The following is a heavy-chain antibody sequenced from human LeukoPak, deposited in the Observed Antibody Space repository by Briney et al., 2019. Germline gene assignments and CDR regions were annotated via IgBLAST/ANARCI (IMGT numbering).Heavy chain of an antibody. J-gene: IGHJ4*02. CDR1: GFTFSDYY. V-gene: IGHV3-11*04. Sequence: GGSLRLSCAASGFTFSDYYMSWIRQAPGKGLEWVSYISSSGNTIYYADSVKGRFTLSRENAKNSLYLQMNRLRAEDTAGYYCARGKIVLAAAGPPDYWGQGTLSPSPQ. D-gene: IGHD6-13*01. CDR3: ARGKIVLAAAGPPDY. CDR2: ISSSGNTI.